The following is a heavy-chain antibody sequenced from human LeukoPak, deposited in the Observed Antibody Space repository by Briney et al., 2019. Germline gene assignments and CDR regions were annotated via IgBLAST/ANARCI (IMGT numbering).Heavy chain of an antibody. J-gene: IGHJ4*02. V-gene: IGHV3-53*01. D-gene: IGHD4-17*01. CDR3: AKDPDDYGDYGD. Sequence: GGSLRLSCAASGFTVSSNYMSWVRQAPGKGLEWVSVIYSGGSTYYADSVKGRFTISRDNSKNTLYLQMNSLRAEDTAVYYCAKDPDDYGDYGDWGQGTLVTVSS. CDR1: GFTVSSNY. CDR2: IYSGGST.